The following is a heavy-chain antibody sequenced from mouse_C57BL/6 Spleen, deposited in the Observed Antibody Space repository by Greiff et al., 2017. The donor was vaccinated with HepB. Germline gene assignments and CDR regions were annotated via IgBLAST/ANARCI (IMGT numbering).Heavy chain of an antibody. CDR1: GYTFTDHT. CDR3: AGNYGPLYYAMDY. CDR2: IYPRDGST. Sequence: VQLQQSDAELVKPGASVKISCKVSGYTFTDHTIHWMKQRPEQGLEWIGYIYPRDGSTKYNEKFKGKATLTADKSSSTAYMQLNSLTSEDSAVYFCAGNYGPLYYAMDYWGQGTSVTVSS. V-gene: IGHV1-78*01. J-gene: IGHJ4*01. D-gene: IGHD1-1*01.